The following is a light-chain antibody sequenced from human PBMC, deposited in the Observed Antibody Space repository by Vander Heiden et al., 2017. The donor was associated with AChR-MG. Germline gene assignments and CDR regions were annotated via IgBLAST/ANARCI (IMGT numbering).Light chain of an antibody. CDR3: SSCDDNLSGPPLV. Sequence: QSVLTQPLSASGTPGQRVTISCSGSSSNIVSNFVYGYQQLPGTAPNLLIVINSQRPSGVPDRFSGSKSGTAASLAITGLRSEDEADDDCSSCDDNLSGPPLVFGGGTKLTVL. V-gene: IGLV1-47*02. CDR2: INS. CDR1: SSNIVSNF. J-gene: IGLJ3*02.